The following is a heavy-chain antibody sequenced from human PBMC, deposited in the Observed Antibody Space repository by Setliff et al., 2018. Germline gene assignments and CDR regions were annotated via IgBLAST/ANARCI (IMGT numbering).Heavy chain of an antibody. CDR3: AKGGSGYYTYYYMGA. J-gene: IGHJ6*03. CDR2: ISGSGGST. D-gene: IGHD3-3*01. CDR1: GFTFSSYA. Sequence: GGSLRLSCAASGFTFSSYAMSWVRQAPGKGLGWVSGISGSGGSTYYAASVKGRFPISRDNSKNTLYLQMNSLRAEDTAVYYCAKGGSGYYTYYYMGAWGKGTTVTVS. V-gene: IGHV3-23*01.